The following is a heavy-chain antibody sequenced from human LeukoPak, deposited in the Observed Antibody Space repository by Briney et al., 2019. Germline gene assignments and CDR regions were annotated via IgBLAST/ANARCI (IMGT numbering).Heavy chain of an antibody. Sequence: GGSLTLSCAASGFTLSSYWMSWLRQAPGKGLDWVANIKQDGIEKDYVDSVNARFTISRDNAKNSLYLQMNSLRADNTAVYYCARVRGGYCSSTSCSHGMDYWGQGTLVTVSS. CDR1: GFTLSSYW. J-gene: IGHJ4*02. V-gene: IGHV3-7*01. CDR3: ARVRGGYCSSTSCSHGMDY. CDR2: IKQDGIEK. D-gene: IGHD2-2*01.